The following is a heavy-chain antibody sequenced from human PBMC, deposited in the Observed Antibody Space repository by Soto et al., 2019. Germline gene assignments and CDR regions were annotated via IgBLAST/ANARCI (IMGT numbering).Heavy chain of an antibody. Sequence: PGGSLRLSCAASGFTFDDYGMSWVRQAPGKGLEWVSGINWNGGSTGYADSVKGRFTISRDNAKNSLYLQMNSLRAEDTALYYCAREGWSSGSYYMMVLYYWGQGTLVTVSS. J-gene: IGHJ4*02. CDR1: GFTFDDYG. D-gene: IGHD1-26*01. CDR3: AREGWSSGSYYMMVLYY. V-gene: IGHV3-20*04. CDR2: INWNGGST.